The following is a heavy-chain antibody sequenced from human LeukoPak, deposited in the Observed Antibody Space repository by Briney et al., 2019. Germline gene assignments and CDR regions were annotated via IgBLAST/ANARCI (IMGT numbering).Heavy chain of an antibody. V-gene: IGHV3-23*01. CDR1: GFTFSSCA. CDR3: ARTRYSSSWLYYFDY. CDR2: ISGSGGST. J-gene: IGHJ4*02. Sequence: PGGSLRLSCAASGFTFSSCAMSWVRQAPGKGLEWVSAISGSGGSTYYADSVKGRFTISRDNSKNTLYLQMNSLRAEDTAVYYCARTRYSSSWLYYFDYWGQGTLVTVSS. D-gene: IGHD6-13*01.